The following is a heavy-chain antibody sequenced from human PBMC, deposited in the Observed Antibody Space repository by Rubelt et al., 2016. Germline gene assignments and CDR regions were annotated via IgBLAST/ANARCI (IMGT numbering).Heavy chain of an antibody. Sequence: QLQLQESGPGVVKPSETLSLTCTVSGDSISSDDNYWGWIRQPPGKGLEWIGSIYSSGSTYYNPSLNSRVTISVNTSKDQFSLELDSGTAAETAVYYWARNGSPEKNGFDPWGQGTLVTVSA. CDR2: IYSSGST. V-gene: IGHV4-39*01. CDR1: GDSISSDDNY. CDR3: ARNGSPEKNGFDP. D-gene: IGHD3-10*01. J-gene: IGHJ5*02.